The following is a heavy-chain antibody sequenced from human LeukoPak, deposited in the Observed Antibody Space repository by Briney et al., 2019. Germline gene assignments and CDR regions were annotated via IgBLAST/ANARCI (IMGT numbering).Heavy chain of an antibody. Sequence: SETLSLTCTVSGGSIRSSIYYWGWIRQPPGKGLEWIGSMSFTGSTYYSPSLKSRVTTSVDTPRNQFSLKLSSVTAADTAVYWCARVVVAAGYYFDSWGQGTLVTVSS. V-gene: IGHV4-39*01. CDR1: GGSIRSSIYY. D-gene: IGHD2-15*01. J-gene: IGHJ4*02. CDR3: ARVVVAAGYYFDS. CDR2: MSFTGST.